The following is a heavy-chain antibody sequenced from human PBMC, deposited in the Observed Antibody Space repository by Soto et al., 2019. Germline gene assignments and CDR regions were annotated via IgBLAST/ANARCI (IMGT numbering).Heavy chain of an antibody. J-gene: IGHJ5*02. CDR3: ARVPDR. D-gene: IGHD2-2*01. CDR1: GGSISSGGYS. V-gene: IGHV4-30-2*01. Sequence: QLQLQKSGSGLVKPSQTLSLTCAVSGGSISSGGYSWSWIRQPPGKGLEWIGYIYHSGSTYYNPSPXSXXTISVDRSKNQFSLKLSSVTAADTAVYYCARVPDRWGQGTLVTVSS. CDR2: IYHSGST.